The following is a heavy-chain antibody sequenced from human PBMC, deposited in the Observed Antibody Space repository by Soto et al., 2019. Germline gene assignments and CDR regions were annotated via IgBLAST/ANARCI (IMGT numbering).Heavy chain of an antibody. CDR1: GGSISSGDYY. J-gene: IGHJ6*02. CDR2: IYYSGST. CDR3: PRGVYYYYCMDV. V-gene: IGHV4-30-4*01. Sequence: QVQLQESGPGLVKPSQTLSLTCTVSGGSISSGDYYWSWIRQPPGKGLAWIGYIYYSGSTYYNPALKIRVTIPVDTAKNQFSLKLSSVTAADPAVYYSPRGVYYYYCMDVWGQGTTVAVSS.